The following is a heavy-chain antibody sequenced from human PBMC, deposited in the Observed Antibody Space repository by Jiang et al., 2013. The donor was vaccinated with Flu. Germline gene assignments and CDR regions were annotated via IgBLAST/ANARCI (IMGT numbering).Heavy chain of an antibody. V-gene: IGHV2-70*11. CDR2: IDWDDDK. D-gene: IGHD3-22*01. CDR3: ARTYDSSGNFDY. CDR1: GFSLSTTLMC. Sequence: PTQTLTLTCTFSGFSLSTTLMCVNWIRQPPGKALEWLARIDWDDDKYYSTSLKTRLTISKDTSKNQVVLTMTNMDPVDTATYYCARTYDSSGNFDYWGQGTLVTVSS. J-gene: IGHJ4*02.